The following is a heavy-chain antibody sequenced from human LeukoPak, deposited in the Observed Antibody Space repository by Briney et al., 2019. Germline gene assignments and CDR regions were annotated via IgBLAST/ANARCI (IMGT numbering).Heavy chain of an antibody. Sequence: SVKVSCKDSGGTFSSYAISWVRQAPGQGLEWMGGIIPIFGTANYAQKFQGRVTITADESTSTAYMELSSLRSEDTAVYYCARGPRRNSYYGMDVWGQGTTVTVSS. J-gene: IGHJ6*02. V-gene: IGHV1-69*13. CDR2: IIPIFGTA. CDR1: GGTFSSYA. CDR3: ARGPRRNSYYGMDV.